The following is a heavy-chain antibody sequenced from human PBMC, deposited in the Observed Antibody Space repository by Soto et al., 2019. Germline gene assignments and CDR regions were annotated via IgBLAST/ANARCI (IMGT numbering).Heavy chain of an antibody. D-gene: IGHD6-13*01. Sequence: GESLKISCEDSGHSFTTYWIAWVRQMPGKGLEWMGIIYPGDSDTRYSPSFQGQVTISADKSISTAYLQWNSLKASDTAMYYCARQARYSSSWPDWGQGTLVTVSS. V-gene: IGHV5-51*01. J-gene: IGHJ4*02. CDR3: ARQARYSSSWPD. CDR2: IYPGDSDT. CDR1: GHSFTTYW.